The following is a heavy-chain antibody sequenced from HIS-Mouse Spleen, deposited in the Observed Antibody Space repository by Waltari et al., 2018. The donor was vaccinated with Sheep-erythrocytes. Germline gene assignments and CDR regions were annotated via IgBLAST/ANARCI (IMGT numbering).Heavy chain of an antibody. D-gene: IGHD2-21*02. CDR1: GFTLDRNY. V-gene: IGHV3-66*01. CDR2: IYSGGRT. J-gene: IGHJ4*02. Sequence: EVQLVESGGGLVQPGGSLRLSGAASGFTLDRNYWTRFCQAPGKGLELVSVIYSGGRTYYADSVQGRFTISRDNSKNTLYLQMNSLRAEDTAVYYCARVSGGNSNRFDYWGQGTLVTVSS. CDR3: ARVSGGNSNRFDY.